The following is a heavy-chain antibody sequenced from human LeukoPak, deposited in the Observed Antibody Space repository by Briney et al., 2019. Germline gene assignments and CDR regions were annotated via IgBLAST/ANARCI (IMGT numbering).Heavy chain of an antibody. CDR2: ISYDGNNK. D-gene: IGHD2-15*01. J-gene: IGHJ4*02. CDR3: AKGSLGHCSGARCYPFDY. CDR1: GFTFSSYG. V-gene: IGHV3-30*18. Sequence: GSPLTLSCAASGFTFSSYGMHWVRQAPGKGLEWVAFISYDGNNKYYADSVKGRFTISRDNSKNPVSLQMNSLRAEDTAVYYCAKGSLGHCSGARCYPFDYWGPGTLVTVSS.